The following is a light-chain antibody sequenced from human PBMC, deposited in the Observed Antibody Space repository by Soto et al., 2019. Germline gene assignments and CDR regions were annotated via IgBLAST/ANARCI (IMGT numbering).Light chain of an antibody. CDR1: QSVSISY. V-gene: IGKV3-20*01. Sequence: EVVMTHSPATLSVSPLEIATLSFRASQSVSISYLAWYQQKPCQAPRLLIYGASTRATGIPARFSGSGSGTDFSLTISRLEPEDFAVYYCHQYGSSPWTFGQGTKVDIK. J-gene: IGKJ1*01. CDR2: GAS. CDR3: HQYGSSPWT.